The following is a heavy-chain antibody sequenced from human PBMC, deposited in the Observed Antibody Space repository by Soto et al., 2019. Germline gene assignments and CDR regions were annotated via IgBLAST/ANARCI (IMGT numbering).Heavy chain of an antibody. CDR1: GFTFSSYW. D-gene: IGHD1-7*01. Sequence: PGGSLRLSCAASGFTFSSYWMNWVRQAPGKGLEWVANIKQDGSEKYYVDSVKGRFTISRDNAQNSVDLQMNRLRAEDTAVYYCVRDFHTYNWKYGGCWGQGTLVTVSS. CDR3: VRDFHTYNWKYGGC. V-gene: IGHV3-7*01. J-gene: IGHJ4*02. CDR2: IKQDGSEK.